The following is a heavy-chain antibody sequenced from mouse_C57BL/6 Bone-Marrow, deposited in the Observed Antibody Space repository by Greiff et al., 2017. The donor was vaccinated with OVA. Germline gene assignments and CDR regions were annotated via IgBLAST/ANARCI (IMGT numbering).Heavy chain of an antibody. V-gene: IGHV7-3*01. J-gene: IGHJ3*01. CDR1: GFTFTDYY. CDR2: IRNKANGYTT. D-gene: IGHD1-1*01. CDR3: ASNYYGSGAY. Sequence: EVNLVESGGGLVQPGGSLSLSCAASGFTFTDYYMSWVRQPPGKALEWLGFIRNKANGYTTEYSASVKGRFTISRDNSQSILYLQMNALRAEDSATYYCASNYYGSGAYWGQGTLVTVSA.